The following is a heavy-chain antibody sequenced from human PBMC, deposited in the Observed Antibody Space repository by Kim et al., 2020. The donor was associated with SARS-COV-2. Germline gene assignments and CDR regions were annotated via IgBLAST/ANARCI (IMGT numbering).Heavy chain of an antibody. Sequence: GGSLRLSCAASGFRFSNYGFHWVRQAPGKGLEWVALICSDGTRENYKDSVKGRFTISRDNSKNTLYLQMNSLRAEDTAVYYCARDLSVGEPDTDNGGHGTLVTVSS. V-gene: IGHV3-33*01. CDR2: ICSDGTRE. CDR3: ARDLSVGEPDTDN. D-gene: IGHD1-26*01. J-gene: IGHJ4*01. CDR1: GFRFSNYG.